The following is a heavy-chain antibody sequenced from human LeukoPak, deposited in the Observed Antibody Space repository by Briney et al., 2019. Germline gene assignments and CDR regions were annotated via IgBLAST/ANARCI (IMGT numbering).Heavy chain of an antibody. D-gene: IGHD2-2*01. CDR1: GGSISSYY. V-gene: IGHV4-59*01. J-gene: IGHJ6*03. Sequence: SETLSLTCTVSGGSISSYYWGWIRQPPGKGLEWIGYIYYSGSTNYNPSLKSRVTISVDTSKNQFSLKLSSVTAADTAVYYCARVLGSHSRERYCSSTSCSLYYYYYMDVWGKGTTVTVSS. CDR3: ARVLGSHSRERYCSSTSCSLYYYYYMDV. CDR2: IYYSGST.